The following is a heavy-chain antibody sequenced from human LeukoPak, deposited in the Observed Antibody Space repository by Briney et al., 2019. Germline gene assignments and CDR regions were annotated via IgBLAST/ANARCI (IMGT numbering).Heavy chain of an antibody. Sequence: GASVKVSCKASGYTFTSYAMHWVRQAPGQRLEWMGWINAGNGNTKYSQKFQGRVTITRDTSASTAYMELSSLRSEDTAVYYCARGDQLLYDNWFDPWGQGTLVTVSS. CDR3: ARGDQLLYDNWFDP. CDR1: GYTFTSYA. V-gene: IGHV1-3*01. CDR2: INAGNGNT. D-gene: IGHD2-2*02. J-gene: IGHJ5*02.